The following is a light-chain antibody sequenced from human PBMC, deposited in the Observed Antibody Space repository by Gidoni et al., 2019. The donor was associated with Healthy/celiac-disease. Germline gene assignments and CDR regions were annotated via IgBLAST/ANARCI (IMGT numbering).Light chain of an antibody. J-gene: IGKJ3*01. V-gene: IGKV1-9*01. Sequence: DLQLTQSPSFLSASVGDRVTITCRASQGISSYVAWYQQKPGKTPKLLIYAASTLQSGVPSRFSGSGSGTEFTLTISSLQPEDFATYYCQQLNSYPITFGPGTKVDIK. CDR3: QQLNSYPIT. CDR1: QGISSY. CDR2: AAS.